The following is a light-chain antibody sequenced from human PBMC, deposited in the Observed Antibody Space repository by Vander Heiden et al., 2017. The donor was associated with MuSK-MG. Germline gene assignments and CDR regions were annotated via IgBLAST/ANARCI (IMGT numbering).Light chain of an antibody. CDR3: QERVNTPPIT. J-gene: IGKJ3*01. Sequence: DIQLTQPPSSLSASVGDRATITCRARQNIGISLNWYQQRPGKAPRLLIYAASVLQTGVPSRFSGSGYGTDFSITITNLQAEDFAAYYCQERVNTPPITFGQGTKVDLK. V-gene: IGKV1-39*01. CDR2: AAS. CDR1: QNIGIS.